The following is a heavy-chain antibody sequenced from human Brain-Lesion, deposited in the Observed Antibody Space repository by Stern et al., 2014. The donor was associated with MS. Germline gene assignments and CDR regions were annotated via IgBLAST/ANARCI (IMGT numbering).Heavy chain of an antibody. V-gene: IGHV3-21*01. Sequence: EVQLVESGGGLVTPGGSLRLSCAASGFTFSDYSMHWVRQAPGKGLEWVSSITNSGASMYYGDSVKGRFTISRDNAKNTLYLQMDSLSAEDTATYFCASTLHGGLYNWFDPWGQGTLVTVSS. D-gene: IGHD2-2*01. CDR3: ASTLHGGLYNWFDP. J-gene: IGHJ5*02. CDR1: GFTFSDYS. CDR2: ITNSGASM.